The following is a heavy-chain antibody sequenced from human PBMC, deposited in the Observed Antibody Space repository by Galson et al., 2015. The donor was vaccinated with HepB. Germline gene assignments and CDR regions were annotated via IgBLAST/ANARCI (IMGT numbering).Heavy chain of an antibody. CDR2: IYPGDSDT. CDR1: GYNFGYNFLTYW. D-gene: IGHD3-3*01. V-gene: IGHV5-51*01. CDR3: ARGVPPRDVGFGVDIRSSLYMDV. J-gene: IGHJ6*03. Sequence: QSGAEVKKPGESLKISCKDSGYNFGYNFLTYWIVWVRQMPGKGLEWMGIIYPGDSDTRYSPSFQGQVTMSADKSISTAYLQWSSLKASDTAMYYCARGVPPRDVGFGVDIRSSLYMDVWGKGTTVIVSS.